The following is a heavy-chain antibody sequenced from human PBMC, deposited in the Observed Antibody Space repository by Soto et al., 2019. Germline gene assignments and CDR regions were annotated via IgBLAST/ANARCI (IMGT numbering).Heavy chain of an antibody. CDR3: TRDRSYRVYYYDSSGYKFDY. D-gene: IGHD3-22*01. J-gene: IGHJ4*02. V-gene: IGHV3-49*03. CDR1: GFTFGDYA. Sequence: QPXGSLKLSCTASGFTFGDYAMSWFRQAPGKGLDWVGFIRSKAYGGTTEYAASVKGRFTISRDDSKSIAYLQMNSLKTEDTAVYYCTRDRSYRVYYYDSSGYKFDYWGQGTLVTVSS. CDR2: IRSKAYGGTT.